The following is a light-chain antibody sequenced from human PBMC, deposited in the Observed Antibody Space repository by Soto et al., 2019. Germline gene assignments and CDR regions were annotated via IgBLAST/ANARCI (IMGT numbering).Light chain of an antibody. Sequence: DIQMTQSPSTLSASVGDRVTITCRASQSISSWLAWYQQKPRKAPKLLIYDASSLESGVPSRFSGSGSGTEFTLTISSLQPDDFSTCYCQQYNSYSPSFGLGTKVEIK. V-gene: IGKV1-5*01. CDR2: DAS. CDR3: QQYNSYSPS. J-gene: IGKJ1*01. CDR1: QSISSW.